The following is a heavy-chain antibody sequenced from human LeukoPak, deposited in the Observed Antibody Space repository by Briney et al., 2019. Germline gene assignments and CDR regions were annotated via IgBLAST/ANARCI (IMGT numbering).Heavy chain of an antibody. J-gene: IGHJ6*02. Sequence: SETLSLTCTVSGGSISSSSYYWGWIRQPPGKGLEWIGSIYYSGTTYYNPSLKSRVTISVDTSKNQFSLKLSSVTAADTAVYYCARGRITAAGYYYYYGMDVWGQGTTVTVSS. CDR2: IYYSGTT. CDR1: GGSISSSSYY. CDR3: ARGRITAAGYYYYYGMDV. D-gene: IGHD6-13*01. V-gene: IGHV4-39*07.